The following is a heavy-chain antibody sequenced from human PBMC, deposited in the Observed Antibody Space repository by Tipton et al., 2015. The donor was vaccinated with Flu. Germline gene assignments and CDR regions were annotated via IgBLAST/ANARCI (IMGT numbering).Heavy chain of an antibody. D-gene: IGHD5-24*01. CDR3: ARDGAGYNGAFDM. CDR2: INANDNGT. CDR1: GYTFTAHY. Sequence: QVQLVQSGAELKKPGASVKVSCKGSGYTFTAHYMHWVRQAPGQGLEWMGWINANDNGTRYPQKFQGRVTMTRDTSISTVYMELSRLSSDDTAVYYCARDGAGYNGAFDMWGQGKMVTVSS. V-gene: IGHV1-2*02. J-gene: IGHJ3*02.